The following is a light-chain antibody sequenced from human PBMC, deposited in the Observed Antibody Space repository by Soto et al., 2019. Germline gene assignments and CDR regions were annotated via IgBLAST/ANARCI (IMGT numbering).Light chain of an antibody. Sequence: QSALTQPASVSGSPGQSITISCTGTSSDVGGYKYVSWYQQHPGKAPKLMIYEVSNRPSGVSYRFSGSKSGSTASLTISGLQAEDEADYYCSSYTTPNTPVVFGGGTKLTVL. V-gene: IGLV2-14*01. CDR1: SSDVGGYKY. CDR2: EVS. J-gene: IGLJ2*01. CDR3: SSYTTPNTPVV.